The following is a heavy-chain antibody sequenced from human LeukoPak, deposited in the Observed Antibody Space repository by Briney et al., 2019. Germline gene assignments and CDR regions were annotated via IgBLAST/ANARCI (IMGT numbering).Heavy chain of an antibody. CDR2: IYYSGST. CDR1: GGSISSYY. Sequence: SETLSLTCTVSGGSISSYYWSWIRQPPGKGLEWIGYIYYSGSTNYNPSLKSRVTISVDTSKNQFSLKLSSVTAADTAVYYCARAPSLFGSGSYWGYYYGMDVWGQGTMVTVSS. J-gene: IGHJ6*02. CDR3: ARAPSLFGSGSYWGYYYGMDV. D-gene: IGHD3-10*01. V-gene: IGHV4-59*01.